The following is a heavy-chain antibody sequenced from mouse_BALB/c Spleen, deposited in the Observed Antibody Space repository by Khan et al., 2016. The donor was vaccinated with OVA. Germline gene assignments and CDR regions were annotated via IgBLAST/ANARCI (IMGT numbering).Heavy chain of an antibody. CDR1: GYIFIDYN. CDR3: ASEWGSWVPY. D-gene: IGHD1-3*01. CDR2: NSPGSGNN. V-gene: IGHV1-77*01. J-gene: IGHJ3*01. Sequence: QVQLKESGTELARPGASVKLSCKASGYIFIDYNINWVKQRTGQGLEWIGENSPGSGNNYYNEKFKGKATLTADKSSSTAYMYISSLTSQDTAVYSCASEWGSWVPYWGDGTLITVSA.